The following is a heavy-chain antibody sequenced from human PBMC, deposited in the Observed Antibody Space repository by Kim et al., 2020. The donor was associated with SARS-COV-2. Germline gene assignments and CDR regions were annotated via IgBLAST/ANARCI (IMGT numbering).Heavy chain of an antibody. J-gene: IGHJ4*02. V-gene: IGHV3-23*01. CDR3: AKAQKGGSGWFPPYYCDY. D-gene: IGHD6-19*01. Sequence: GRFTHSRDNAKNTLYLQMNGLRAEDAAVYYCAKAQKGGSGWFPPYYCDYWGQGTLVTVSS.